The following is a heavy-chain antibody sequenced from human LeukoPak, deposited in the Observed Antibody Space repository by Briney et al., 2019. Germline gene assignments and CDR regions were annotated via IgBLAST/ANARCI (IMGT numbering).Heavy chain of an antibody. Sequence: GASVKVSCKVSGYTLTELSMHWVRQAPGKGLEWMGGFDPEDGETIYAQKFQGRVTMTEDTSTDTAYMELSSLRSEDTAVYYCATVDVGVVAATAHNWFDPWGQGTLVTVSS. CDR1: GYTLTELS. D-gene: IGHD2-15*01. J-gene: IGHJ5*02. CDR2: FDPEDGET. V-gene: IGHV1-24*01. CDR3: ATVDVGVVAATAHNWFDP.